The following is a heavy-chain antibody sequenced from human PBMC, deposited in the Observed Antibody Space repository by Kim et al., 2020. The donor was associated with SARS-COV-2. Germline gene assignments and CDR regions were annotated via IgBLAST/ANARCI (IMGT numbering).Heavy chain of an antibody. V-gene: IGHV3-66*01. CDR1: GFTVSSNY. CDR2: IYSGGST. Sequence: GGSLRLSCAASGFTVSSNYMSWVRQAPGKGLEWVSVIYSGGSTYYADSVKGRFTISRDNSKNTLYLQMNSLRAEDTAVYYCAREGDTAMDRGFDYWGQGTLVTVSS. CDR3: AREGDTAMDRGFDY. J-gene: IGHJ4*02. D-gene: IGHD5-18*01.